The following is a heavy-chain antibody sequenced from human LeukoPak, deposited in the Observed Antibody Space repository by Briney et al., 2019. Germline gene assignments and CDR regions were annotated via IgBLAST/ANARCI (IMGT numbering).Heavy chain of an antibody. CDR2: IKEDGSED. D-gene: IGHD5-24*01. CDR3: ARDADGYED. CDR1: GFALSSHW. V-gene: IGHV3-7*01. J-gene: IGHJ4*02. Sequence: PGGSLRLSCAASGFALSSHWMTWVRQAPGKGLEWVANIKEDGSEDYYADSVKGRFAISKDNAKNSLYLQMNNLRAEDTAMYYCARDADGYEDWGQGTLVIVSS.